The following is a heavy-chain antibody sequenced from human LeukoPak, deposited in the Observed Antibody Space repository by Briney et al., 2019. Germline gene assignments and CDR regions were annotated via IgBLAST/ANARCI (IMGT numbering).Heavy chain of an antibody. V-gene: IGHV5-51*01. CDR1: GYSFASYW. Sequence: GEPLKISCKGSGYSFASYWIAWVRQMPGKRLEWMGIIYPGDSDTRYSPSFQGQVTISADKSISTAYLQWSSLKASDTAIYYCARQWGDCSSTSCYSAYWGQGTLVTVSS. D-gene: IGHD2-2*01. J-gene: IGHJ4*02. CDR2: IYPGDSDT. CDR3: ARQWGDCSSTSCYSAY.